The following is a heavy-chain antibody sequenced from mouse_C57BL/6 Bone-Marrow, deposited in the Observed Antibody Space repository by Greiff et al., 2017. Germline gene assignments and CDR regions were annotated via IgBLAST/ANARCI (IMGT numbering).Heavy chain of an antibody. J-gene: IGHJ3*01. CDR1: GFTFTSYW. D-gene: IGHD2-4*01. V-gene: IGHV1-55*01. Sequence: QVQLQQPGAELVKPGASVKMSCKASGFTFTSYWLTWVQQRPGQGLEWIGDIYPGSGSTNYNETLKSKATLTVDTSSSTAYMQLSSLTSEDSAVYYGARKGYDYDGADWGQGTLVTVSA. CDR3: ARKGYDYDGAD. CDR2: IYPGSGST.